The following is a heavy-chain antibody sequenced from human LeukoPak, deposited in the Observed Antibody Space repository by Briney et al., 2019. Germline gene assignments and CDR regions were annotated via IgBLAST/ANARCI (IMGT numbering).Heavy chain of an antibody. V-gene: IGHV1-2*02. D-gene: IGHD3-22*01. CDR1: GYTFSNYY. J-gene: IGHJ4*02. CDR3: ARGLRVYDSSGYLSQGYDY. Sequence: ASVKVSCKASGYTFSNYYMHWVRQAPGQGLEWMGWISANSGGTNYAQKFQGRVTMTRDTSISTAYMELRSLRSDDTAVYYCARGLRVYDSSGYLSQGYDYWGQGTLVTVAS. CDR2: ISANSGGT.